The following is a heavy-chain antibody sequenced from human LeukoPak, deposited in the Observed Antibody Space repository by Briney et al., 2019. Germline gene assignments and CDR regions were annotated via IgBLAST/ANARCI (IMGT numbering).Heavy chain of an antibody. Sequence: ASVKVSCKASGYTFTSYAISWVRQAPGQGLESMGWISVYNGNTNYAQKVQGRVTMTTDTSASTAYMELRSLRSDDTAVYYCARALYIAAWFDPWGQGTLVTVSS. D-gene: IGHD6-13*01. V-gene: IGHV1-18*01. CDR2: ISVYNGNT. J-gene: IGHJ5*02. CDR3: ARALYIAAWFDP. CDR1: GYTFTSYA.